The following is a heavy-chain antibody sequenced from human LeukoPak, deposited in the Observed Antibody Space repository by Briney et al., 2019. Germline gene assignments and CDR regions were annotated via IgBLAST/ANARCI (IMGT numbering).Heavy chain of an antibody. J-gene: IGHJ4*02. Sequence: GASVKVSCKASGNTFTCYDINWVRQAPGQGLEWMGGIIPMFGIVNYAPKFQGRVTITADESTSTAYMELSSLRSEDTAVYYCARPDCGGDCYSGFDYWGQGTLVTVSS. CDR2: IIPMFGIV. V-gene: IGHV1-69*13. CDR3: ARPDCGGDCYSGFDY. CDR1: GNTFTCYD. D-gene: IGHD2-21*02.